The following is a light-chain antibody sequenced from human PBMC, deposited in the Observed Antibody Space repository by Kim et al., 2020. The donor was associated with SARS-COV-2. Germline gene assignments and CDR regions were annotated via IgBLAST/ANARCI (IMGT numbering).Light chain of an antibody. Sequence: SVKLTCTLSSGHSNKDISWQQKQPGEGTRHLMKVNSDGSNSKGDGIPDRFSGSSSGAERYLTVSSLQSEDEADYYCQTWGTGIWVFGGGTQLTVL. V-gene: IGLV4-69*01. CDR1: SGHSNKD. CDR2: VNSDGSN. CDR3: QTWGTGIWV. J-gene: IGLJ3*02.